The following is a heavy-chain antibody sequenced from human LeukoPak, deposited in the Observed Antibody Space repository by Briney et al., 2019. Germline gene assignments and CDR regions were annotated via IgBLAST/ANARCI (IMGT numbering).Heavy chain of an antibody. D-gene: IGHD2-2*02. CDR1: GGTFISYA. CDR2: IIPIFGTA. V-gene: IGHV1-69*13. J-gene: IGHJ6*02. Sequence: SVKVSCKASGGTFISYAISWVRQAPGQGLEWMGGIIPIFGTANYAQKFQGRVTITADESTSTAYMELSSLRSEDTAVYYCARGYCSSTSCYNLIAPNYYYGMDVWGQGTTATVSS. CDR3: ARGYCSSTSCYNLIAPNYYYGMDV.